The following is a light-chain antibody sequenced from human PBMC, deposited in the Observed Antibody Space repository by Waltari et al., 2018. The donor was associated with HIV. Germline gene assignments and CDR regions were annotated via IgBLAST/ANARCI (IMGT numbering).Light chain of an antibody. CDR3: QQTYRTPHT. CDR1: QSLHNF. Sequence: DINETHSPPSLSASVGDRVTITCRPGQSLHNFVNWYRQTPGKAPERLISAASDVQSGFSSRFVGSGSGTYYTLTVIRLQADDFASYYCQQTYRTPHTFGQGTRLEFK. J-gene: IGKJ5*01. CDR2: AAS. V-gene: IGKV1-39*01.